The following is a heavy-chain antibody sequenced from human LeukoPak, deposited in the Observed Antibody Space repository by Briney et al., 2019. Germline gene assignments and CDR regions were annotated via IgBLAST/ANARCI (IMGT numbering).Heavy chain of an antibody. CDR1: GFRFSSYT. D-gene: IGHD2-15*01. V-gene: IGHV3-30*04. CDR3: ARDLTVVVVAAAPVGRGMDV. CDR2: MSYDGNDK. Sequence: GRSLRLSCAASGFRFSSYTMHWVRQAPGKGLEWVAVMSYDGNDKKYANSVKGRFTISRDNSKNTLYLQMNSPRVEDTAVYYCARDLTVVVVAAAPVGRGMDVWGQGTTVTVSS. J-gene: IGHJ6*02.